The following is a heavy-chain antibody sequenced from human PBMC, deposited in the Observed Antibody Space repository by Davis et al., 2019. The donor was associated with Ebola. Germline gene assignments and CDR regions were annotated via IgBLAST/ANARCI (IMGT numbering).Heavy chain of an antibody. Sequence: GESLKISCAASGFTFSSYGMHWVRQAPGKGLEWVAVISYDGSNKYYADSVKGRFTISRDNSKNTLYLQMNSLRAEDTAVYYCAKDRYIVLMVYPNYFDYWGQGTLVTVSS. CDR2: ISYDGSNK. V-gene: IGHV3-30*18. CDR1: GFTFSSYG. D-gene: IGHD2-8*01. CDR3: AKDRYIVLMVYPNYFDY. J-gene: IGHJ4*02.